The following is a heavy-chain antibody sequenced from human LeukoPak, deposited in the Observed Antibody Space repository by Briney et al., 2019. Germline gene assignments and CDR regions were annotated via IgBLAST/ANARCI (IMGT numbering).Heavy chain of an antibody. CDR3: AKDEGRYYGSGSYRVSFDY. J-gene: IGHJ4*02. D-gene: IGHD3-10*01. Sequence: PGGSLRLSCAASGFTFRNYWMGWVRQAPGKGLEWVANTKPDGSAEYYADSVKGRFTISRDNSKNTLYLQMNSLRAEDTAVYYCAKDEGRYYGSGSYRVSFDYWGQGTLVTVSS. V-gene: IGHV3-7*03. CDR1: GFTFRNYW. CDR2: TKPDGSAE.